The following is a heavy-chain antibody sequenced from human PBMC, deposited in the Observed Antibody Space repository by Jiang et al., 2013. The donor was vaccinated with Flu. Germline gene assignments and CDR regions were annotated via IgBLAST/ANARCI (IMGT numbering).Heavy chain of an antibody. CDR3: ARGGGVTLIPRALSY. CDR2: ISPSGNTI. Sequence: VASGFSFTDYSMTWIRQAPGKGLEWVSYISPSGNTIYYADSLKGRFTISRDNAKNSLFLQMHSLRAEDTAVYYCARGGGVTLIPRALSYWGQGTQVTVSS. CDR1: GFSFTDYS. D-gene: IGHD3-22*01. V-gene: IGHV3-11*01. J-gene: IGHJ1*01.